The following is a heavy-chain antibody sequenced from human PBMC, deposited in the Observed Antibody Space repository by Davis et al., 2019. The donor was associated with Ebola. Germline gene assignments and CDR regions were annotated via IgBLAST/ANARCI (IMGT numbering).Heavy chain of an antibody. Sequence: LPSAVSAGSFSGYYWSWIRQHPAKELEWIGEINHSGSTNYNPSLKSRVTISVDTSKNQFSLTLSSVTAADTAVYYCARGAPLPPSNYHYYGMDDWGQGTTVTVSS. V-gene: IGHV4-34*01. CDR3: ARGAPLPPSNYHYYGMDD. CDR1: AGSFSGYY. CDR2: INHSGST. J-gene: IGHJ6*02.